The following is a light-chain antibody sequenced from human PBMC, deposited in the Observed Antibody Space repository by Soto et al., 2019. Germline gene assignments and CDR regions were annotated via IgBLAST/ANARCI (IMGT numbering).Light chain of an antibody. V-gene: IGLV3-21*04. Sequence: SYELTQPPSVAVAPGKTARITCGGNNIGSKSVHWYQQKPGQAPVLVIYYDSDRPSGIPERFSGSNSGNTATLTISRVEAGDEADYYCQVWDSSRDLVVFGGATTVTVL. CDR1: NIGSKS. CDR2: YDS. J-gene: IGLJ2*01. CDR3: QVWDSSRDLVV.